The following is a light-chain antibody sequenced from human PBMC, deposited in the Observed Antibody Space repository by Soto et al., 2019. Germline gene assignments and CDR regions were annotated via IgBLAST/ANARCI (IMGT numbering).Light chain of an antibody. CDR2: AAS. V-gene: IGKV1-39*01. Sequence: DIQMTQSPSPLSASVGDRVTITCRASQSISSYLNWYQQKPGKAPKLLIYAASSLQSGVPSRFSGSGSGTDFTLTISSLQPEDFATYYCQQSYSTSSYTFGQGTKVDIK. CDR3: QQSYSTSSYT. J-gene: IGKJ2*01. CDR1: QSISSY.